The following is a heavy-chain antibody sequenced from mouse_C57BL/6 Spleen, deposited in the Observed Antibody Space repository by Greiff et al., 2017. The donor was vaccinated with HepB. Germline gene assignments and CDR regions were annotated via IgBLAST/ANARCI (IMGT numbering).Heavy chain of an antibody. CDR1: GYTFTSYW. J-gene: IGHJ2*01. CDR2: IYAGSGST. V-gene: IGHV1-55*01. Sequence: VQLQQSGAELVKPGASVKMSCTASGYTFTSYWITWVKQRPGQGLEWIGDIYAGSGSTNYNEKFKSKATLTVDTSSSTAYMQLSSRTSEDSAFYYGARSPSFDYWGQGTTLTVSS. CDR3: ARSPSFDY.